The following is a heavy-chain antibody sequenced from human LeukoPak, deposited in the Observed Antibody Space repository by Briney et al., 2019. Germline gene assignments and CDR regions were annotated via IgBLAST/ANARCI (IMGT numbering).Heavy chain of an antibody. V-gene: IGHV4-61*02. D-gene: IGHD6-13*01. CDR1: GGSISSGSYY. CDR2: IYTSGST. J-gene: IGHJ4*02. CDR3: AREARQQLVPGYFDY. Sequence: SQTLSLTCTVSGGSISSGSYYWSWIRQPAWNGLEWIGRIYTSGSTNYNPSLTRRVTISVDTSNTQICLKLPLVTAPCPAVYYCAREARQQLVPGYFDYWGQGNLVTVSS.